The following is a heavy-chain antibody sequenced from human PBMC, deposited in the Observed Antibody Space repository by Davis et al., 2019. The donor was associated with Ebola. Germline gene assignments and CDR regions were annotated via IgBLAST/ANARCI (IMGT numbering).Heavy chain of an antibody. CDR2: ISAYNGNT. Sequence: ASVKVSCKASGYTFTSYGISWVRQAPGQGLEWMGWISAYNGNTNYAQKLQGRVTMTTDTSTSTAYMELRSLRSDDTAVYYCARGGLRFLEWTPPPADYWGQGTLVTVSS. V-gene: IGHV1-18*01. J-gene: IGHJ4*02. CDR1: GYTFTSYG. CDR3: ARGGLRFLEWTPPPADY. D-gene: IGHD3-3*01.